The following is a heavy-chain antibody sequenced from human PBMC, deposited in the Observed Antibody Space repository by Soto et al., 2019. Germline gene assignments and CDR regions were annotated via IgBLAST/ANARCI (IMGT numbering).Heavy chain of an antibody. J-gene: IGHJ3*02. CDR3: ARRGHLVRGVNDAFDI. V-gene: IGHV4-39*01. D-gene: IGHD3-10*01. CDR1: GGSISSSSFY. CDR2: INYSGST. Sequence: SETLSLTCTVSGGSISSSSFYWGWIRQPPGKGLEWIGSINYSGSTYHNPSLKSRVTISVDTSKNQFSLKLSSVTAADTAVYYCARRGHLVRGVNDAFDIWGHGTMVTVSS.